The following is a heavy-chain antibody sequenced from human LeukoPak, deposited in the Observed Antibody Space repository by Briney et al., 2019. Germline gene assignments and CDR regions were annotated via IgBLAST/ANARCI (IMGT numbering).Heavy chain of an antibody. CDR1: GGSVSSYY. CDR3: ARHGTICSESYFDY. J-gene: IGHJ4*02. D-gene: IGHD1-14*01. V-gene: IGHV4-59*08. Sequence: SETLSLTCSVAGGSVSSYYLSWIRQSPGKGLEWIGYSHNSGRTNYNTSLKSRVTGFVDPSKNQVSLRLSSVTAADTAVYYCARHGTICSESYFDYWGQGALVTVSS. CDR2: SHNSGRT.